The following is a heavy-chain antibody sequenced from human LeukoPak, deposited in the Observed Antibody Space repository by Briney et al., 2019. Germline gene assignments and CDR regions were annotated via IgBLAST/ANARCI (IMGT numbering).Heavy chain of an antibody. D-gene: IGHD1-26*01. V-gene: IGHV3-23*01. Sequence: GGSLRLSCAVSGLTFSRYAMSWVRLAPGKGLEWVAAISSTGGSTYYADSVKGRFTISRDNSKNTLNLQMNSLRAEDTAVYYCSSLLGGSYSYYYGMDVWGQGTTVTVS. J-gene: IGHJ6*02. CDR1: GLTFSRYA. CDR3: SSLLGGSYSYYYGMDV. CDR2: ISSTGGST.